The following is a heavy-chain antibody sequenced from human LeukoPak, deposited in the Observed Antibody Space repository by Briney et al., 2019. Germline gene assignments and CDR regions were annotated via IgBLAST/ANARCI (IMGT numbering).Heavy chain of an antibody. CDR2: INPSSGAT. Sequence: ASVKVSCKTSGYTFTSYYIHWVRQAPGQGLEWMGIINPSSGATNYAQKFQGRVTMTRDTSTSTVYMELSSQRSEDTAVYYCARATNFYYYYGMDVWGQGTTVTVSS. CDR1: GYTFTSYY. J-gene: IGHJ6*02. V-gene: IGHV1-46*01. D-gene: IGHD1-26*01. CDR3: ARATNFYYYYGMDV.